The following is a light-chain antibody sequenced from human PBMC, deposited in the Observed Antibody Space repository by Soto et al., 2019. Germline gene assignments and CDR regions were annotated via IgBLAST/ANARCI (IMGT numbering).Light chain of an antibody. V-gene: IGKV3-15*01. Sequence: IVMTQSPATLSVSPGEGATLSCRASQSVSSKLAWYQQKPGQAPRLLICGASTRATGIPARFSGSGSGTEFTLIISSLQSEDSAVYYCQQYNSWLWTFGQGTKVDIK. J-gene: IGKJ1*01. CDR3: QQYNSWLWT. CDR1: QSVSSK. CDR2: GAS.